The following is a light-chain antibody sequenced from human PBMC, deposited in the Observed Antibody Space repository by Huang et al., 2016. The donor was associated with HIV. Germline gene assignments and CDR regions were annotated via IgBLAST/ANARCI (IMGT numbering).Light chain of an antibody. V-gene: IGKV2-28*01. CDR3: MEALQTPYT. CDR1: QSLRHRNGLNY. Sequence: DVVMTQSPLSLPVSPGEPASISCRSSQSLRHRNGLNYLDWYLQKPGQSPQLLIHLGSSRASGVPDRCSGGGSGTDFSLNISRVEAEDAGIYYCMEALQTPYTFGQGTKLEIK. CDR2: LGS. J-gene: IGKJ2*01.